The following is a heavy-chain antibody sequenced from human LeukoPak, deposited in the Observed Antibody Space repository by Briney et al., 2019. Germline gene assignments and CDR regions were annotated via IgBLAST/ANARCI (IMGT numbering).Heavy chain of an antibody. V-gene: IGHV3-30*04. J-gene: IGHJ4*02. D-gene: IGHD6-6*01. Sequence: GGSLRLSCAASGFTFSSYAMHWVRQVPGKGLEWVALISYDGSNKYYADSVQGRFTLSRDNSKNTLYLQMNSLRAEDTALYYCVSVREYSSSSGAFDYWGQGTLVTVSS. CDR2: ISYDGSNK. CDR1: GFTFSSYA. CDR3: VSVREYSSSSGAFDY.